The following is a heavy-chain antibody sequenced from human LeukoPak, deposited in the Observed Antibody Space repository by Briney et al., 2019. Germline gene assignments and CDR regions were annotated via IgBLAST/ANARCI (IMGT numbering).Heavy chain of an antibody. CDR3: AKWKYSNSGIDDY. CDR2: ISGSGDNT. V-gene: IGHV3-23*01. CDR1: GFTFSSYA. Sequence: GGSLRLSCAASGFTFSSYAMSWVRQVPGKGLEWVPVISGSGDNTYYADSVKGRFTISRDNSKNMLYLQMNSLRAEDTAVYYCAKWKYSNSGIDDYWGQGTLVTVSS. D-gene: IGHD6-6*01. J-gene: IGHJ4*02.